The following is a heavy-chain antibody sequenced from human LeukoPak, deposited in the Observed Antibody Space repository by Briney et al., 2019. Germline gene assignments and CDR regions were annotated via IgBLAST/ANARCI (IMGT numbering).Heavy chain of an antibody. CDR3: ARLTSSGGGYSGY. D-gene: IGHD6-25*01. V-gene: IGHV3-48*04. Sequence: GGSLRLSCAASGFIFSSYSMNWVRQAPGKGLEWISYISSSSGTMYYADSVKGRFTISRDNAKNSLYLQMNSLRAEDTAVYYCARLTSSGGGYSGYWGQGTLVTVSS. CDR1: GFIFSSYS. CDR2: ISSSSGTM. J-gene: IGHJ4*02.